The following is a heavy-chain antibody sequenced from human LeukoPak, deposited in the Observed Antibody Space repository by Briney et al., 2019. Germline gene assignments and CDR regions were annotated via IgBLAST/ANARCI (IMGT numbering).Heavy chain of an antibody. V-gene: IGHV3-30*01. J-gene: IGHJ4*02. CDR2: ISYDGSNK. Sequence: GGSLRLSRAASGFTFSSYAMHWVRQAPGKGLEWVAVISYDGSNKYYADSVKGRFTISRDNSKNTLYLQMNSLRAEDTAVYYCARVRTGFGELLSSYFDYWGQGTLVTVSS. D-gene: IGHD3-10*01. CDR3: ARVRTGFGELLSSYFDY. CDR1: GFTFSSYA.